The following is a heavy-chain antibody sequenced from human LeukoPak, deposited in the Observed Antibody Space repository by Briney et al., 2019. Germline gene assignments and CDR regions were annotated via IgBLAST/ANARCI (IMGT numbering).Heavy chain of an antibody. Sequence: TGGSLRLSCTASGFTFDDYAMQWVRQAPAKGLEWVSLISGDGGTTDYADSVKGRFTISRDNRRNSLYLHMNSLRTEDTALYFCAKVYVGSWYAYDHWGQGTLVTVSS. CDR1: GFTFDDYA. J-gene: IGHJ4*02. D-gene: IGHD6-13*01. CDR3: AKVYVGSWYAYDH. CDR2: ISGDGGTT. V-gene: IGHV3-43*02.